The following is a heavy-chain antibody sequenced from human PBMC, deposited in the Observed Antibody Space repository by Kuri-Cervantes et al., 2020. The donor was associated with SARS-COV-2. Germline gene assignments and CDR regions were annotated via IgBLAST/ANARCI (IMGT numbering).Heavy chain of an antibody. D-gene: IGHD3-22*01. Sequence: GESLKISCAASGFTLGDYSMNWVRQAPGKGLEWVSSISSSSSYIYYADSVKGRFTISRDNAKNSLYLQMNSLRAEDTAVYYCARGFGYYYDSSGYLTGLDYWGQGTLVTVSS. CDR1: GFTLGDYS. V-gene: IGHV3-21*01. J-gene: IGHJ4*02. CDR3: ARGFGYYYDSSGYLTGLDY. CDR2: ISSSSSYI.